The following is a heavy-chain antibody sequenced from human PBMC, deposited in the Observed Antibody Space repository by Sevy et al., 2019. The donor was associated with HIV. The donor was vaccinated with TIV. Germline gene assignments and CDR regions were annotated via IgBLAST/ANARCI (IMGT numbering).Heavy chain of an antibody. D-gene: IGHD4-17*01. Sequence: GGSLRLSCTASGFTFGEYSMSWFRQAPGKGLEWVSFIRSEVYGGTTVYAASVKGRFTISRDDSKSIAYLQMSSLKTEDTAVYYCTRGRRVYADYGVDYWGQEPWSPSPQ. J-gene: IGHJ4*01. V-gene: IGHV3-49*03. CDR1: GFTFGEYS. CDR2: IRSEVYGGTT. CDR3: TRGRRVYADYGVDY.